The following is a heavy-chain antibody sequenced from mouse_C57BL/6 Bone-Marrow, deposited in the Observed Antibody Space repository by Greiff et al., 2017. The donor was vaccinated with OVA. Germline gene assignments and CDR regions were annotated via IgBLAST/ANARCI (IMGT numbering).Heavy chain of an antibody. Sequence: GKLVGAGGGLLQPGESLKLPCVSHEYEFPSPNMSWVRKTPEKRLELVAAINSDGGSTYYPDTMERRFIISRDNTKKTLYLQMSSLRSEDTALYYCARHAYLIYYYAMDYWGQGTSVTVSS. V-gene: IGHV5-2*01. CDR1: EYEFPSPN. J-gene: IGHJ4*01. CDR3: ARHAYLIYYYAMDY. D-gene: IGHD5-5*01. CDR2: INSDGGST.